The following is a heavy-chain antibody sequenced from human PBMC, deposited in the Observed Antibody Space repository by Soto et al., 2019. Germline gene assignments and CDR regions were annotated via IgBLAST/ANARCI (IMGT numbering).Heavy chain of an antibody. J-gene: IGHJ4*02. V-gene: IGHV4-39*01. Sequence: QLQLQESGPGLVKPSETLSLTCTVSGGSINNSSFYWGWVRQPPGKRLEWIGSMYYRGSAYYNPSLGSRLTLSVYPSNSQFSLILSSVTAADTAVYFCARRPMVRGIIPYYFDSWGQGTLVTVSS. CDR1: GGSINNSSFY. D-gene: IGHD3-10*01. CDR3: ARRPMVRGIIPYYFDS. CDR2: MYYRGSA.